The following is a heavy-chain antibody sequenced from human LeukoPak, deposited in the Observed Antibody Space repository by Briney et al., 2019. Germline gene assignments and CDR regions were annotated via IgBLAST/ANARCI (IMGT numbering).Heavy chain of an antibody. CDR3: ARRGSAVAGTGFDY. D-gene: IGHD6-19*01. J-gene: IGHJ4*02. CDR1: GYSISSGYY. CDR2: IYHSGST. Sequence: SETLSLTCTVSGYSISSGYYWGWIRQPPGKGLEWFGSIYHSGSTYYNPSLKSRVTMSVDTSKNQFSLKLSSVTAADTAVYYCARRGSAVAGTGFDYWGQGTLVTVSS. V-gene: IGHV4-38-2*02.